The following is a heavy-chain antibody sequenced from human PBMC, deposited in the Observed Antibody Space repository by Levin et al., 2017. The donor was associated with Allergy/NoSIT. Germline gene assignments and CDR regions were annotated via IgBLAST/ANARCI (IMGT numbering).Heavy chain of an antibody. Sequence: SETLSLTCAVYGGSFSGYYWSWIRQPPGKGLEWIGEINHSGSTNYNPSLKSRVTISVDTSKNQFSLKLSSVTAADTAVYYCARGNRHSSCGYWGQGTLVTVSS. CDR3: ARGNRHSSCGY. J-gene: IGHJ4*02. CDR1: GGSFSGYY. D-gene: IGHD6-6*01. V-gene: IGHV4-34*01. CDR2: INHSGST.